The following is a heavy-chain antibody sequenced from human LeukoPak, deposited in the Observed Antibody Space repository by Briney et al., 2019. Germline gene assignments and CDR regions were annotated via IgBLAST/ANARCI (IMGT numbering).Heavy chain of an antibody. CDR3: AMYSGSYSGLDY. J-gene: IGHJ4*02. CDR2: IYYSGST. V-gene: IGHV4-61*01. Sequence: SETQSLTCTVSGDSVISNNYYWSWIRQPPGKGLEWIGYIYYSGSTNYNPSLKGRVTISVDTSKNQFSLKLSSVTAADTAVYYCAMYSGSYSGLDYWGQGTLVTVSS. D-gene: IGHD1-26*01. CDR1: GDSVISNNYY.